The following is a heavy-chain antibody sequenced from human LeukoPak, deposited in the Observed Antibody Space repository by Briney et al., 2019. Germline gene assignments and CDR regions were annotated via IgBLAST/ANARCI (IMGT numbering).Heavy chain of an antibody. CDR1: GFTFSSYW. Sequence: GGSLRLSCAASGFTFSSYWMSWVRQAPGKGLEWVANIKQDGSKKYYVDSVKGRFTISRDNSKNTLYLQMNSLRAEETAVYYCAKGGPPPLWGESYLDYWGQGTLVTVSS. D-gene: IGHD3-10*01. J-gene: IGHJ4*02. CDR3: AKGGPPPLWGESYLDY. CDR2: IKQDGSKK. V-gene: IGHV3-7*01.